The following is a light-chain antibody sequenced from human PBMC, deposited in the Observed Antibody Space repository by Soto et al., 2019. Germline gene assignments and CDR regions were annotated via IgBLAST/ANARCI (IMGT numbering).Light chain of an antibody. J-gene: IGKJ5*01. CDR1: QSVGSY. CDR2: NTS. V-gene: IGKV3-11*01. Sequence: EIVLTQTPATLSLSPGERATLSCRASQSVGSYLAWYQQKPGQAPRLLIFNTSNRATGIPARFSGSGSGTDFTLTISGLEPEDFAVYHCQQRTNRPPITFGQGTRLEIK. CDR3: QQRTNRPPIT.